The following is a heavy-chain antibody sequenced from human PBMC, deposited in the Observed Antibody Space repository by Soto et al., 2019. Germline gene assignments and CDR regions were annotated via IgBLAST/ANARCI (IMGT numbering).Heavy chain of an antibody. D-gene: IGHD6-19*01. CDR1: GFSVSPHY. CDR3: ARSSGWNPFDY. V-gene: IGHV3-66*01. J-gene: IGHJ4*02. CDR2: IYSGTTT. Sequence: EVLLVESGGGLVQPGGSLRLSCAVSGFSVSPHYMNWVRQAPGKGLEWVSVIYSGTTTNYGDSVKGRFTISRDNSKNTLYLQMDSLRAEDTAVYYCARSSGWNPFDYWGQGTLVTVSS.